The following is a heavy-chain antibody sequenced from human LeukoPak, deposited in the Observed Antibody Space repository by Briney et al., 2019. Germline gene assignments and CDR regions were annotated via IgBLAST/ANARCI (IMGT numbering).Heavy chain of an antibody. CDR1: GFTFSNEW. J-gene: IGHJ5*02. CDR2: IKQDGSGT. D-gene: IGHD2-2*01. V-gene: IGHV3-7*01. CDR3: ARAGIVAVPVTGVAWFDP. Sequence: GASLRLSCAASGFTFSNEWMSWVRQAPGKGLEWVATIKQDGSGTYYVDSVKGRFTISRDNARNSLYLQMNSLRAEDTAVYYCARAGIVAVPVTGVAWFDPWGQGTLVTVSS.